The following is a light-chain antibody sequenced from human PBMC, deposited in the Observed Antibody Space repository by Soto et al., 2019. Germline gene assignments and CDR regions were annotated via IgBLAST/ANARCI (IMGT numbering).Light chain of an antibody. CDR2: DVN. CDR1: SSDVGGYNY. Sequence: QSALTQPASVSGSPGQSITISCTGTSSDVGGYNYVSWYQQHPGKVPKLMIYDVNKRPSGVPDRFSGSKSGNTASLTISGLLAEDEADYYCCSHAGTYYVFGTGTKVTVL. V-gene: IGLV2-11*01. CDR3: CSHAGTYYV. J-gene: IGLJ1*01.